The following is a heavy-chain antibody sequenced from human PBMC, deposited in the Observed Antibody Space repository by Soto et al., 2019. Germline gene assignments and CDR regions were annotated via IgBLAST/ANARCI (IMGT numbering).Heavy chain of an antibody. CDR3: ARGGYVAAAGTGYFQH. CDR1: GGTFSSYT. CDR2: IIPILGIA. J-gene: IGHJ1*01. V-gene: IGHV1-69*02. D-gene: IGHD6-13*01. Sequence: ASVKVSCKASGGTFSSYTISWVRQAPGQGLEWMGRIIPILGIANYAQKFQGRVTITADKSTSTAYMELSSLRSEDTAVYYCARGGYVAAAGTGYFQHWGQGTLVTVSS.